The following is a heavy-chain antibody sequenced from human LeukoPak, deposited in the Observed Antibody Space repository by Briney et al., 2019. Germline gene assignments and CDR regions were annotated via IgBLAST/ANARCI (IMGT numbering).Heavy chain of an antibody. CDR2: INPNIGGT. J-gene: IGHJ4*02. D-gene: IGHD5-18*01. Sequence: ASVKVSCKASGYTFTGYYMHWVRQAPGQGLEWMGWINPNIGGTNYAQKFQGRVTITRNTSISTAYMELSSLRSEDTAVYYCAIRYSYGPFDYWGQGTLVTVSS. V-gene: IGHV1-2*02. CDR3: AIRYSYGPFDY. CDR1: GYTFTGYY.